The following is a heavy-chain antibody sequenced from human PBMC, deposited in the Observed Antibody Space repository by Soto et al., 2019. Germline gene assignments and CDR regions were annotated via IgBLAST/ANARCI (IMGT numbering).Heavy chain of an antibody. Sequence: QVQLVQSGAEVKKPGSSVKVSCQASGGTLSSYAISWVRQAPGQGLEWMGVIIPIFGTANYPQKFQGRVTITADKSTSTAYMELSSLRSEDTAVYYCALQSSGWFDHWGQGTLVTVSS. D-gene: IGHD6-19*01. V-gene: IGHV1-69*06. CDR1: GGTLSSYA. CDR3: ALQSSGWFDH. CDR2: IIPIFGTA. J-gene: IGHJ5*02.